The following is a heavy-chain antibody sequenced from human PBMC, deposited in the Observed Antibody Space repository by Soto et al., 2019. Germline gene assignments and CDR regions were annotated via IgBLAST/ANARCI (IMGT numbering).Heavy chain of an antibody. J-gene: IGHJ3*02. CDR3: ARGYAFDI. CDR2: TYYRSNWSN. CDR1: GDSVSSNSAA. V-gene: IGHV6-1*01. Sequence: SQTLSLTCAISGDSVSSNSAAWNWLRQSPSRGLEWLGRTYYRSNWSNDYALSVKGRITINPDTSKNQFSLQLNSLTPEHTAVYYCARGYAFDIWGQGTMVTVSS.